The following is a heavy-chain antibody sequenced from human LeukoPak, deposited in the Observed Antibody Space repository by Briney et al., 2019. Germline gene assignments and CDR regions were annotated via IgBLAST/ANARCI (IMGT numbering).Heavy chain of an antibody. CDR2: VKKDGSDK. CDR1: GFTFSYYW. V-gene: IGHV3-7*01. CDR3: AISGYDYVWGSYRDY. D-gene: IGHD3-16*01. J-gene: IGHJ4*02. Sequence: PGGSLRLSCAASGFTFSYYWMSWVRQAPGKGLEWVANVKKDGSDKYYVDSVKGRFTIFRDNAKNSLYLQMNSLRAEDTAVYYCAISGYDYVWGSYRDYWGQGTLVTVSS.